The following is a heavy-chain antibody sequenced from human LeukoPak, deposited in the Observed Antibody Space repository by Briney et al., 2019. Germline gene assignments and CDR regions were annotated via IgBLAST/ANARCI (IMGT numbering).Heavy chain of an antibody. D-gene: IGHD6-19*01. CDR1: GYTFTDYY. CDR2: IYPNRGGT. Sequence: ASVKVSCKGSGYTFTDYYMHWVRQAPGQGLEWMGWIYPNRGGTNYAQKFQGRVTMTRDTSISTAYMELSRLRSDDTAVYYCARVTGSGWLLSGAPFDYWGQGTLVTVSS. J-gene: IGHJ4*02. CDR3: ARVTGSGWLLSGAPFDY. V-gene: IGHV1-2*02.